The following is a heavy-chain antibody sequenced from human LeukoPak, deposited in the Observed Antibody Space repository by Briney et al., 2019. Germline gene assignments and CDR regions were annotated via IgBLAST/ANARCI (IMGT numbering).Heavy chain of an antibody. J-gene: IGHJ4*02. D-gene: IGHD3-22*01. V-gene: IGHV4-39*01. CDR1: GGSISSSSYY. CDR3: ARRGGYYYSDY. Sequence: PSETLSLTCTVSGGSISSSSYYWGWLRQPPGKGLEWIGSIYYSGATYYNPSLKSRVTISVDTSKNQFSLKLSSVPAADTAVYYCARRGGYYYSDYWGQGTLVTVSS. CDR2: IYYSGAT.